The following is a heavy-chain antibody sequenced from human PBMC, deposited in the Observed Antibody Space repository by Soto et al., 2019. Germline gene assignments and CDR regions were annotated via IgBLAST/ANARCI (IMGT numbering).Heavy chain of an antibody. CDR2: INHSGST. J-gene: IGHJ6*02. Sequence: PSETLSLTCAVYGGSFSGYYWSWIRQPPGKGLEWIGEINHSGSTNYNPSLKSRVTISVDTSKNQFSLKLSSVTAADTAVYYCARDRDITMVRGLHYYYYYGMDVWGQGTTVTVSS. D-gene: IGHD3-10*01. CDR1: GGSFSGYY. V-gene: IGHV4-34*01. CDR3: ARDRDITMVRGLHYYYYYGMDV.